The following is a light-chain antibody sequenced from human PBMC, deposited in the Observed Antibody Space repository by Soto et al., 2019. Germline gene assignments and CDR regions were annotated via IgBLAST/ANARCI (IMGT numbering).Light chain of an antibody. CDR1: QSISSW. V-gene: IGKV1-5*01. CDR2: DAS. CDR3: QQYNSYKWT. J-gene: IGKJ1*01. Sequence: DIQMTHSPSTLSSSLVDRVTITCRASQSISSWLAWYQQKPGKAPKLLIYDASSLESGVPSRFSGSGSGTEFTLTISSLQPDDFATYYCQQYNSYKWTFGQGTKVDIK.